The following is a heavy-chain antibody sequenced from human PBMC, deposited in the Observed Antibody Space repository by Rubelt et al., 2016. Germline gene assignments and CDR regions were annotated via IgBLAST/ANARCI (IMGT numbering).Heavy chain of an antibody. J-gene: IGHJ3*02. CDR1: GGSISSNSHY. CDR2: INHSGST. V-gene: IGHV4-39*07. D-gene: IGHD3-22*01. CDR3: ARGELIVVAHDAFDI. Sequence: QLHLQESGPGLVKPSETLSLTCIVSGGSISSNSHYWSWIRQPPGKGLEWIGEINHSGSTNYNPSLKSRVTLSVDPSKNQFSLKLSAVTAADTAVYYCARGELIVVAHDAFDIWGQGTMVTVSS.